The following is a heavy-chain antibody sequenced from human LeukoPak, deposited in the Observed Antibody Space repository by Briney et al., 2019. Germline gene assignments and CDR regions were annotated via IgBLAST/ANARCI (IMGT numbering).Heavy chain of an antibody. CDR3: AKVSGGGLYYDGMDV. Sequence: GGSLRLSCAASGFTFNNYAMNWVRQAPGKGLEWGSVISGSGGTTYYADSVKGRFTISRDSSKNTLYLQMNSLRAEDTAVYYCAKVSGGGLYYDGMDVWGQGTTVTVSS. J-gene: IGHJ6*02. CDR2: ISGSGGTT. CDR1: GFTFNNYA. V-gene: IGHV3-23*01. D-gene: IGHD1-14*01.